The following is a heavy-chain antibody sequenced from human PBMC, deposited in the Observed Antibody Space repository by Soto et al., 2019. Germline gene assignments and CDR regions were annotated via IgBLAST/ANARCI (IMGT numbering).Heavy chain of an antibody. Sequence: ETLSLTCSVSGGSFSGYYWSWIRQPPGKGLEWIGEINHSGSTNYNPSLKSRVTISVDTSKNQFSLKLSSVTAADTAVYYCARATMVRGVIHNYYYYYGMDVWGQGTTVTVSS. CDR3: ARATMVRGVIHNYYYYYGMDV. CDR1: GGSFSGYY. CDR2: INHSGST. V-gene: IGHV4-34*01. J-gene: IGHJ6*02. D-gene: IGHD3-10*01.